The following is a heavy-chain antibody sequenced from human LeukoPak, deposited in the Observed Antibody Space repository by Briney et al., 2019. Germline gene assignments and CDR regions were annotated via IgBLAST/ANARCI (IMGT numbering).Heavy chain of an antibody. D-gene: IGHD3-22*01. CDR2: ISSSSRYI. CDR1: GFTFSSYS. V-gene: IGHV3-21*04. J-gene: IGHJ4*02. Sequence: GGSLRLSCAASGFTFSSYSMHWVRQAPGKGLEWVSSISSSSRYIYYADSVKGRFTISRDNAKKPLYLQMNSLRAEDTAVYYCARRSGINYYDSTGSYSDYWGLGTLVTVSS. CDR3: ARRSGINYYDSTGSYSDY.